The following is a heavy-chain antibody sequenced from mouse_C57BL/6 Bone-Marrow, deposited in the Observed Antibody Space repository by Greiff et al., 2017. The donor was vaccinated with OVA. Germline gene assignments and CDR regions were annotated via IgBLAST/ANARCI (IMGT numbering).Heavy chain of an antibody. D-gene: IGHD2-5*01. V-gene: IGHV5-4*03. CDR3: ARTYSNYAMDY. CDR2: ISDGGSYT. J-gene: IGHJ4*01. Sequence: EVKLVESGGGLVKPGGSLKLSCAASGFTFSSYAMSWVRQTPDKRLEWVATISDGGSYTYYPDNVKGRFTISRDNAKNNLYLQRSHLKSEDTAMYDCARTYSNYAMDYWGQGTSVTVSS. CDR1: GFTFSSYA.